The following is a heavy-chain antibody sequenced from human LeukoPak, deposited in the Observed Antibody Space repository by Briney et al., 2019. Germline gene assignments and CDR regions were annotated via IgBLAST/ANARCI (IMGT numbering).Heavy chain of an antibody. Sequence: SGGSLRLSCAASGFTFSSFWIYWVRHAPGKGLVWVSRIKSNGSETLYADSAKGRFTISRDNAKNTLYLQMNSLRAEDSAVYYCARVRMGDDFNPFDYWGQGTLVTVSS. D-gene: IGHD3-16*01. CDR1: GFTFSSFW. CDR3: ARVRMGDDFNPFDY. V-gene: IGHV3-74*01. J-gene: IGHJ4*02. CDR2: IKSNGSET.